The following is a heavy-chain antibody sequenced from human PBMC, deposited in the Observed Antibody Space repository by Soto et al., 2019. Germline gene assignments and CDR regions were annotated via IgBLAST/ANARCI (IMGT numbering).Heavy chain of an antibody. Sequence: SETLALTCTGSGGSISIYYWTWIRQPPGKGLEWIGYIYYSGSTNYNPSLKSRVTISVDTSKNQFSLKLSSVTAADTAVYYCARGDELTTNFDYWGQGTLVTVSS. V-gene: IGHV4-59*01. J-gene: IGHJ4*02. CDR1: GGSISIYY. CDR3: ARGDELTTNFDY. D-gene: IGHD4-17*01. CDR2: IYYSGST.